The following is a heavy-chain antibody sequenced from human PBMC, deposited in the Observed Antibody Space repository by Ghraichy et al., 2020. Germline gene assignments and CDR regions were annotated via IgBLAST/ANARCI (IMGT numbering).Heavy chain of an antibody. D-gene: IGHD1-26*01. Sequence: GGSLRLSCAASGFTFSSYDMQWVRQATGKGLEWVAAIDTAGATYYPGSVKGRFTISRENAKNSLHLQMNSLRAGDTAVYYCVRSSGNHGYFDYWGQGTLATVSS. CDR1: GFTFSSYD. J-gene: IGHJ4*02. V-gene: IGHV3-13*01. CDR2: IDTAGAT. CDR3: VRSSGNHGYFDY.